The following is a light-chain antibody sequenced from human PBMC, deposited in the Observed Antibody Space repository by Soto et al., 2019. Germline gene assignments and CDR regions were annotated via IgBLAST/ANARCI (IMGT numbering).Light chain of an antibody. Sequence: EIVLTQSPGTLSLSPGEGATLSCRASQSVNTDYLAWYQQKPGQAPRLLIYDASSRATGIPDRFRGSGSGTDFTLTISRLEPEDFAVYYCQQYGDSPYTFGPGTKVDIK. CDR3: QQYGDSPYT. CDR2: DAS. V-gene: IGKV3-20*01. CDR1: QSVNTDY. J-gene: IGKJ3*01.